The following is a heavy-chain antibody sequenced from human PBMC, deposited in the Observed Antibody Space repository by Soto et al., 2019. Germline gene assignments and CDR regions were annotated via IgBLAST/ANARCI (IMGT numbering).Heavy chain of an antibody. J-gene: IGHJ4*02. D-gene: IGHD2-2*01. CDR3: AQRGKCSSTSCFYFDY. CDR2: ISGSGGST. CDR1: GFTFSSYA. V-gene: IGHV3-23*01. Sequence: GGSLRLSCAASGFTFSSYAMSWVRQAPGKGLEWVSAISGSGGSTYYADSVKGRFTTSRDNSKNTLYLQMNSLRAEDTAVYYCAQRGKCSSTSCFYFDYWGQGTLVTVS.